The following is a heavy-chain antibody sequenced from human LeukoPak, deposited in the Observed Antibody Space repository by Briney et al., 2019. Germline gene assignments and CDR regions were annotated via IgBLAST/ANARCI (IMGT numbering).Heavy chain of an antibody. V-gene: IGHV3-43D*03. CDR1: GFTFHDYA. Sequence: PGGSLRLSCAASGFTFHDYAMHWVRQPPGKGLEWISLITWDGGSTSYAESVKGRFTISRDNNKNSLFLQMNSLRPKDTALYYCAKDLVRGSTFYFDYWGLGTPVTVSS. CDR3: AKDLVRGSTFYFDY. CDR2: ITWDGGST. J-gene: IGHJ4*02. D-gene: IGHD3-10*01.